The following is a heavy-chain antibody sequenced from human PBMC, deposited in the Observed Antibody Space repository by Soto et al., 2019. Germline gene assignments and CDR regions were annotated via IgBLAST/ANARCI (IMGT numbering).Heavy chain of an antibody. CDR3: ARGSFYYYMDV. Sequence: PGGSQRLSCAASGFTFSSYFMTWVRQAPGKGLEWVSSISRSSGSTYYADSVRGRFTISRDNSKNTLYLQMNSLRAEDTAVYYCARGSFYYYMDVWGKGTTVTVSS. J-gene: IGHJ6*03. CDR1: GFTFSSYF. CDR2: ISRSSGST. V-gene: IGHV3-23*01.